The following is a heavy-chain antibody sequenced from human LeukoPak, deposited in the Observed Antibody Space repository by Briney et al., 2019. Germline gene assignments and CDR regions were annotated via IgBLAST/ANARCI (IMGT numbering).Heavy chain of an antibody. CDR3: AQVRQFTAATGTGLDY. CDR1: GFTFSNYG. CDR2: IWHDGSIK. D-gene: IGHD6-13*01. J-gene: IGHJ4*02. V-gene: IGHV3-33*03. Sequence: GRSLRLSCAASGFTFSNYGMHWVRQTPGKGLDWVAVIWHDGSIKYYADSVRGRFTISRDNSMNTVYLQMNSLRAEDTAVYYCAQVRQFTAATGTGLDYWGQGTLVTVSS.